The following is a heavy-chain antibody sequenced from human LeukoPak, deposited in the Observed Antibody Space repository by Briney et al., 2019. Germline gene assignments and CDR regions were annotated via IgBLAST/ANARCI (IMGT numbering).Heavy chain of an antibody. CDR1: GGSISSYP. J-gene: IGHJ4*02. Sequence: SETLSLTCTVSGGSISSYPWSWVRQPPGKGLEWIGYNYYSGSTNYNSSLKSRVTISVDMSKNQFSLKLSSLTAADTAVYFCARGVWEPYYWGQGTLVTVSS. V-gene: IGHV4-59*08. CDR2: NYYSGST. CDR3: ARGVWEPYY. D-gene: IGHD1-26*01.